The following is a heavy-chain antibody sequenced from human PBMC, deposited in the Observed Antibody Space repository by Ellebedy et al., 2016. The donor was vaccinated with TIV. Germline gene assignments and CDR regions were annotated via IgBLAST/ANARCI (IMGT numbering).Heavy chain of an antibody. Sequence: GGSLRLSXAASGFTFRSYAMTWVRQAPGKGLEWVSTLSGAGDSTYYADYVKGRFTISRDNSKNTLYLQMNSLRAEDTAIYYCAKNNNYDTSGYYDYWGQGTLVTVSS. CDR2: LSGAGDST. J-gene: IGHJ4*02. D-gene: IGHD3-22*01. CDR1: GFTFRSYA. CDR3: AKNNNYDTSGYYDY. V-gene: IGHV3-23*01.